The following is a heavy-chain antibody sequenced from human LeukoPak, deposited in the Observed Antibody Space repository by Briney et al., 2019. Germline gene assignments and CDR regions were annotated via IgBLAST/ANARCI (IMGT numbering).Heavy chain of an antibody. J-gene: IGHJ4*02. V-gene: IGHV3-7*05. CDR2: IKQDGSER. CDR3: ARSSSWTDFDY. Sequence: GGSLRLSCAASGFTFSNYWMSWVRQGPGKGLEWVANIKQDGSERYYVDSVKGRFTISRDNAKNSLYPQMSSLRAEDTAVYYCARSSSWTDFDYWGQGTLVTVSS. CDR1: GFTFSNYW. D-gene: IGHD6-13*01.